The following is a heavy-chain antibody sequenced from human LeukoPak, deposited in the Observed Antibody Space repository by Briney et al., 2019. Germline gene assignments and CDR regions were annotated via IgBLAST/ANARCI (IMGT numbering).Heavy chain of an antibody. V-gene: IGHV3-21*01. Sequence: GGSLRLSCATSGFTFSRSAMNWVRQAPGRGLEWVSSLSSDSYYIYYGDSLRGRFTISRDNAKNSLFLQMNSVRSEDTAVYYCARDRGGGSLDYWGQGTLVSVSS. CDR1: GFTFSRSA. D-gene: IGHD3-16*01. J-gene: IGHJ4*02. CDR2: LSSDSYYI. CDR3: ARDRGGGSLDY.